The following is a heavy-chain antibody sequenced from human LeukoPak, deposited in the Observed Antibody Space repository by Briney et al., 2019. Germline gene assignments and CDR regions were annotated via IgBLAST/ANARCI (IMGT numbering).Heavy chain of an antibody. J-gene: IGHJ5*02. D-gene: IGHD2/OR15-2a*01. V-gene: IGHV4-31*03. CDR1: GGSISSGGYY. Sequence: SETLSLTCTVSGGSISSGGYYWSWIRQHPGKGLEWIGYIYYSGSTYYNPSLKSRVTISVDTSKNQFSLKLSSVTAADTAVYYCARGRGAGDILLLALAMQDWFDPWGQGTLVTVSS. CDR3: ARGRGAGDILLLALAMQDWFDP. CDR2: IYYSGST.